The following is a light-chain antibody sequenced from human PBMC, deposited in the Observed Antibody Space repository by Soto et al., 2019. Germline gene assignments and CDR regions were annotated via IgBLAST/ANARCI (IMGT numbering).Light chain of an antibody. V-gene: IGKV3-20*01. J-gene: IGKJ2*01. Sequence: EIVLTQSPGTLSLSPGERATLSCRASQRISSNYLAWYQQKPGQAPSLLIYGASRRATGIPDRFGGSGSGTDFTLTITRLEPEDSAVYYCQQLSSSPRTFGQGTKLEI. CDR1: QRISSNY. CDR3: QQLSSSPRT. CDR2: GAS.